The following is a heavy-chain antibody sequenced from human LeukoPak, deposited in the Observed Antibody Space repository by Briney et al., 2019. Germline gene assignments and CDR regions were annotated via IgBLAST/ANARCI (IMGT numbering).Heavy chain of an antibody. CDR1: GFTFSSYA. D-gene: IGHD3-9*01. J-gene: IGHJ4*02. CDR2: ISGSGGST. V-gene: IGHV3-23*01. Sequence: GGSLRLSCAASGFTFSSYAMSWVRQAPGKGLEWVSAISGSGGSTYYADSVKGRFTISRDNSKNTLYLQMNSLRAEDTAVYYCAKVQRGVLRYFDWLFQFDYWGQGTLVTVSS. CDR3: AKVQRGVLRYFDWLFQFDY.